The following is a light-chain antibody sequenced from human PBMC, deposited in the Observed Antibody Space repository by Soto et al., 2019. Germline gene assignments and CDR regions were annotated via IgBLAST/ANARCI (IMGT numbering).Light chain of an antibody. J-gene: IGKJ1*01. Sequence: EIVMTQSPGTLSVSPGERATLSCRASQTIDTNLAWYQQKPGQAPRLLIYGASSRATGIPDRFSGSGSGTDFTLTISRLEPEDFAVYYCQQYGSSPWTFGQGTKVDI. CDR3: QQYGSSPWT. CDR1: QTIDTN. V-gene: IGKV3-20*01. CDR2: GAS.